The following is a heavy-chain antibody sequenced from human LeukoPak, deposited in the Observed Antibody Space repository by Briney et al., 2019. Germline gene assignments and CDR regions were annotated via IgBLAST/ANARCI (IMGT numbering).Heavy chain of an antibody. D-gene: IGHD6-13*01. J-gene: IGHJ4*02. CDR1: GGSISSGDYY. CDR2: IYYSGST. CDR3: ARGSLVAAAGLFDY. Sequence: SETLSLTCTVSGGSISSGDYYWSWIRQPPGKGLEWIGYIYYSGSTNYNPSLKSRVTISVDTSKNQFSLKLSSVTAADTAMYYCARGSLVAAAGLFDYWGQGTLVTVSS. V-gene: IGHV4-61*08.